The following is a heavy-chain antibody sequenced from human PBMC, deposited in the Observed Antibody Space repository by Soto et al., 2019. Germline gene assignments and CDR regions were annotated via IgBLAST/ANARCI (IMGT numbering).Heavy chain of an antibody. CDR1: GFTFSSYA. Sequence: GGSLRLSCAASGFTFSSYAMSWVRQAPGKGLEWVSAISGSGGSTYYADSVKGRFTISRDNSKNTLYLQMNSLRAEDTAVYYCAKAKLRFLEWLLFHYWGQGTLVTVSS. D-gene: IGHD3-3*01. CDR3: AKAKLRFLEWLLFHY. J-gene: IGHJ4*02. CDR2: ISGSGGST. V-gene: IGHV3-23*01.